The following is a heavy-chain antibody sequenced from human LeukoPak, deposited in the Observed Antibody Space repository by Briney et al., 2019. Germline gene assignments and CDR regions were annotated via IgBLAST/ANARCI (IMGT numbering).Heavy chain of an antibody. CDR3: ARQFYYDSGGSHY. J-gene: IGHJ4*02. Sequence: SETLSLTCTVSGGYISSSSYYWGWIRQPPGKGLESIGTIFYSGSTYYNPSLESRVTISVDTSKNQFSLKLSSVTAADTAVYYCARQFYYDSGGSHYWGQGTLVTVSS. CDR2: IFYSGST. D-gene: IGHD3-22*01. CDR1: GGYISSSSYY. V-gene: IGHV4-39*01.